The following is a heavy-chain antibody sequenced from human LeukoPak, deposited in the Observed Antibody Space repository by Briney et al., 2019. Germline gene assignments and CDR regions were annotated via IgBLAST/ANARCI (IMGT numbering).Heavy chain of an antibody. Sequence: PSETLSLTCAVYGGSFSGYYWSWIRQPPGKGLEWLGEINHSGSTNYNPSLKSRVTISVDTSKNQFSLKLSSVTAADTAVYYCARGVVAASATNDAFDIWGQGTMVTVSS. CDR2: INHSGST. V-gene: IGHV4-34*01. CDR3: ARGVVAASATNDAFDI. J-gene: IGHJ3*02. D-gene: IGHD2-15*01. CDR1: GGSFSGYY.